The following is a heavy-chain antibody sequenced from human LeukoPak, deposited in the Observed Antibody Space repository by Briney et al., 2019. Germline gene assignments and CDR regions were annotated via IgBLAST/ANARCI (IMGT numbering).Heavy chain of an antibody. J-gene: IGHJ6*04. CDR3: ERVWFGEFFVGMDV. CDR1: GGSISSSNW. D-gene: IGHD3-10*01. CDR2: IYHSGST. Sequence: PSGTLSLTCAVSGGSISSSNWWSWVRHPPGKGLEWIGEIYHSGSTNYNPSLKSRVTISVDKSKNQFSLKLSSVTAADTAVYYCERVWFGEFFVGMDVWGKGTTVTVSS. V-gene: IGHV4-4*02.